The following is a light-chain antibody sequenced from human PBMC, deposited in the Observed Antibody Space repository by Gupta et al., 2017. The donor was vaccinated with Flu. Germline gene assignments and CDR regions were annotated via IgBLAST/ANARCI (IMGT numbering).Light chain of an antibody. V-gene: IGLV1-40*01. CDR2: GNS. Sequence: QSVLTPPPAVSGAPGQRVPIPCTGSSSNIGAGYDVHWYQQLPGTAPKLLIYGNSNRPSGVPDRFSGSKSGTSASLAITGLQAEDEADYYCQSYDSSLSGSVFGGGTKLTVL. J-gene: IGLJ3*02. CDR3: QSYDSSLSGSV. CDR1: SSNIGAGYD.